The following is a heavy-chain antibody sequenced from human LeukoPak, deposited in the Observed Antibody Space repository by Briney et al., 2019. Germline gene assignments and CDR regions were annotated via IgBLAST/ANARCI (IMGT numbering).Heavy chain of an antibody. D-gene: IGHD3-10*01. CDR3: VRAYYRCYSDDFAS. CDR1: GFTFSDYY. J-gene: IGHJ4*02. Sequence: PGGSLRLSCTTSGFTFSDYYMSWFRQAPGKGLEWLSYIDGNPDNVYYADSVRGRFTISRDNARNSLYLQMNSLRGEDTAVYCCVRAYYRCYSDDFASWGQGTLVTVSS. V-gene: IGHV3-11*01. CDR2: IDGNPDNV.